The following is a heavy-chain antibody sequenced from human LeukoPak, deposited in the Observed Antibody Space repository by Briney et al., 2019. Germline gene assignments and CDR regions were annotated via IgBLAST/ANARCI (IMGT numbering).Heavy chain of an antibody. Sequence: PGGSLRLSCAASGFTFSSYWMHWVRQAPGKGLLWVSRINSDGSVTTYADSVKGRFTISRDNAKNALYLQMNSLRAEDTAVYYCTRATASSSGLGYWGQGTLVTVSS. V-gene: IGHV3-74*01. J-gene: IGHJ4*02. D-gene: IGHD6-6*01. CDR3: TRATASSSGLGY. CDR2: INSDGSVT. CDR1: GFTFSSYW.